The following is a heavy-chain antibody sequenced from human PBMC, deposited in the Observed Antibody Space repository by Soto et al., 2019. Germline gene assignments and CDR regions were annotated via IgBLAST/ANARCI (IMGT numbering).Heavy chain of an antibody. D-gene: IGHD1-26*01. CDR3: AKGDRQWDTIGNDAMDV. V-gene: IGHV3-30*18. J-gene: IGHJ3*01. CDR1: GFSFSSYC. CDR2: MSYDGRKI. Sequence: QEQLVESGGGLVHPGRSLRLSCSASGFSFSSYCIHWVRQAPGKGLEWVALMSYDGRKIFYTDSVKGRFTISRDNSENTLYLQMNSLTVEDTAVYDCAKGDRQWDTIGNDAMDVWGPGKTVIVSS.